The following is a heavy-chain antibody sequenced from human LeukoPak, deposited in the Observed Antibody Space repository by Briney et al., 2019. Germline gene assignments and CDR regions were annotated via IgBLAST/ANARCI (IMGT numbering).Heavy chain of an antibody. V-gene: IGHV4-59*08. J-gene: IGHJ4*02. CDR3: ARQKTGYSSSWYYFDY. CDR2: IYYSGST. Sequence: PSETLSLTCTVSGGSISSYYWSWIRQPPGKGLEWIGYIYYSGSTNYNPSLKSRVTISVDTSKNQFSLKLSSVTAADTAVYYCARQKTGYSSSWYYFDYWGQGTLVTVSS. CDR1: GGSISSYY. D-gene: IGHD6-13*01.